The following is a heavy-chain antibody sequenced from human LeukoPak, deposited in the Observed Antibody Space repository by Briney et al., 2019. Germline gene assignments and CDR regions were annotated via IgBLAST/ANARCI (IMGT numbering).Heavy chain of an antibody. J-gene: IGHJ4*02. Sequence: GGSLRLSCAASGFTFSSYCVHWVRQAPGKGLEWVARINSDGSTINHAASVRGLFTISRNNAENPMYLQMSSLRAEDTAIYFCARAAYYRFDYWGQGTLVTVSS. V-gene: IGHV3-74*01. CDR2: INSDGSTI. CDR3: ARAAYYRFDY. CDR1: GFTFSSYC. D-gene: IGHD1-26*01.